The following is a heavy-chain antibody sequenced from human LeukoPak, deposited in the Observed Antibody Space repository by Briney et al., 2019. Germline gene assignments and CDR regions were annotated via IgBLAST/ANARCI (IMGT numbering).Heavy chain of an antibody. CDR2: IKSRTHGGTT. CDR3: TTPYGSGSYLNAFEI. Sequence: GGSLRLSCAASGFTFSNAWLSWVRQAPGKGLEWVGRIKSRTHGGTTDYAAPGKGRFTISRDDSKNTVYLQMNSLKTEDTAVYYCTTPYGSGSYLNAFEIWGQGTMVTVSS. J-gene: IGHJ3*02. D-gene: IGHD3-10*01. V-gene: IGHV3-15*01. CDR1: GFTFSNAW.